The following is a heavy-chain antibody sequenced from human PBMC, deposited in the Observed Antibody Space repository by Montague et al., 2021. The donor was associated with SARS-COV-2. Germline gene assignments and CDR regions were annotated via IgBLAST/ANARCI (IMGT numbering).Heavy chain of an antibody. CDR2: IGNTGGST. CDR1: GFTFSIYD. J-gene: IGHJ5*02. CDR3: AKGDTAMAPYNWFDP. V-gene: IGHV3-23*01. Sequence: SLRLSCAASGFTFSIYDMTWVRQAPGKGLEWLSAIGNTGGSTYYADAVKGRFTISRENSKNTLYLQMNSLSAEDTAVYYCAKGDTAMAPYNWFDPWGQGTLVTVSS. D-gene: IGHD5-18*01.